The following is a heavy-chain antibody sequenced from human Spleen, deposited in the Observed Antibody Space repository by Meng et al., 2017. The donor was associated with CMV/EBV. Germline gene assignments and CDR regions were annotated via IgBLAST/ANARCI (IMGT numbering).Heavy chain of an antibody. CDR2: IDWDDDK. CDR3: ARKWELLYYFDY. CDR1: GLSPSTSGMC. D-gene: IGHD1-26*01. V-gene: IGHV2-70*20. J-gene: IGHJ4*02. Sequence: SGPTLVKPTQTLTLACTFSGLSPSTSGMCVTWVRQPPGKAMGWLALIDWDDDKYYSSSLMTRLTISKDTSKNQVVLTITNMDPVDTATYYCARKWELLYYFDYWGQGTLVTVSS.